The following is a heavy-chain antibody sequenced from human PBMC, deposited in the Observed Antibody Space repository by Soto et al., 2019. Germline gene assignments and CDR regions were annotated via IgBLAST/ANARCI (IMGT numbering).Heavy chain of an antibody. CDR2: ICPSENT. J-gene: IGHJ6*02. V-gene: IGHV4-39*01. CDR1: GGSVSTISYS. Sequence: SDTLTLTSTVAGGSVSTISYSWGLSRNSPEKGLEWIGTICPSENTYYNPSLLSQVTISVDTSKNEFSLRLSSVTAADTAVYYCARLNGYCISTNCHGYYGMDVWGQGTTVT. CDR3: ARLNGYCISTNCHGYYGMDV. D-gene: IGHD2-2*03.